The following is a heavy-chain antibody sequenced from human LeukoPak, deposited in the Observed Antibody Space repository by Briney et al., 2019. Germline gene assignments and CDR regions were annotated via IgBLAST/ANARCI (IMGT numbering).Heavy chain of an antibody. Sequence: ASVKVSCQASRYTFTGYYLFGVRQAPGQGLEWMGRINPNCGGTHYAQKCQGRVTMTRDTSIITAYMELIRLRSDDAAVYYCARWLRSGYYLSYSGDAFDIWGQGTMVTVSS. J-gene: IGHJ3*02. CDR1: RYTFTGYY. D-gene: IGHD3-22*01. V-gene: IGHV1-2*06. CDR3: ARWLRSGYYLSYSGDAFDI. CDR2: INPNCGGT.